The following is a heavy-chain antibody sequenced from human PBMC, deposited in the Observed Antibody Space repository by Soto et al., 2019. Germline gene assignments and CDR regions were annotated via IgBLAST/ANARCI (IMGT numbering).Heavy chain of an antibody. J-gene: IGHJ4*02. CDR1: GFTFSSYG. Sequence: QVQLVESGGGVVQPGRSLRLSCAASGFTFSSYGMHWVRQAPGKGLEWVALIWYDGSNKYYADSVTGRFTISRDNSKNTLFLQMNSLRAEDTAVYYCARGLWSFDYWGQGTLVTVSS. CDR3: ARGLWSFDY. CDR2: IWYDGSNK. D-gene: IGHD5-18*01. V-gene: IGHV3-33*01.